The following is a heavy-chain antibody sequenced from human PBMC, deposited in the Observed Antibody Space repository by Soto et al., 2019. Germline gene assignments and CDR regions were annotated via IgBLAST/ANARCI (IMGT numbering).Heavy chain of an antibody. CDR2: IIPIFGTA. J-gene: IGHJ4*02. D-gene: IGHD4-17*01. CDR3: ARDGDYGDYPLNFDY. CDR1: GGTFSSYA. Sequence: GASVKVSCKASGGTFSSYAISWVRQAPGQGLEWMGGIIPIFGTANYAQKFQGRVTITADESTSTAYMELSSLRSEDTAVYYCARDGDYGDYPLNFDYWGQGTLVTVSS. V-gene: IGHV1-69*13.